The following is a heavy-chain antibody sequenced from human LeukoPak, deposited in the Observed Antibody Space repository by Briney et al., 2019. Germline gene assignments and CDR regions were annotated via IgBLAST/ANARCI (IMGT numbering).Heavy chain of an antibody. Sequence: SLRLSXXXXGFTXXIXAMSWVRQAPGKGLEWVSAISGSGGGTYYADSVKGRFTISRDNAKNSLYLQMNSLRAEDTAVYYCASADYDYVWGSYPYFDYWGQGTLVTVSS. CDR3: ASADYDYVWGSYPYFDY. D-gene: IGHD3-16*01. J-gene: IGHJ4*02. CDR2: ISGSGGGT. V-gene: IGHV3-23*01. CDR1: GFTXXIXA.